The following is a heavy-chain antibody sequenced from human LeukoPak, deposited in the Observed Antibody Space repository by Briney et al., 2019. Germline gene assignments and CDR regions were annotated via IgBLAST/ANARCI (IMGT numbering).Heavy chain of an antibody. CDR3: ARTKSSSWQLDY. CDR1: GGTFSSYA. Sequence: SVKVSCKASGGTFSSYAISWVRQAPGQGLEGMRGIIPIFGTANYAHKCQRRVAIATDEFTSTAYMELSRLRSEDTAVYYCARTKSSSWQLDYWGQGTLVTVSS. J-gene: IGHJ4*02. D-gene: IGHD6-13*01. V-gene: IGHV1-69*05. CDR2: IIPIFGTA.